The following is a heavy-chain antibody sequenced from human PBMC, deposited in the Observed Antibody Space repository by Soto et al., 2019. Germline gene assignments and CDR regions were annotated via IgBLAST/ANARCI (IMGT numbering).Heavy chain of an antibody. D-gene: IGHD5-12*01. V-gene: IGHV4-34*01. CDR1: GGSFSGYY. J-gene: IGHJ5*02. Sequence: QVQLQQWGAGLLKPSETLSLTCADYGGSFSGYYWSWIRQPPGKGLEWIGEINHSGSTNYNTSLKSRVTISVDTSKNQFSLNLSSVTAADTAVYYCARARRFSVYDNNWFDPWGQGTLVTVSS. CDR2: INHSGST. CDR3: ARARRFSVYDNNWFDP.